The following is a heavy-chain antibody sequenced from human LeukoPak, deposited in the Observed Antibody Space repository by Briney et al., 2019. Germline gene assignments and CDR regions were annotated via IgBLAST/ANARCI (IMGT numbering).Heavy chain of an antibody. V-gene: IGHV4-38-2*02. Sequence: SETLSLTCTVSGYSISSGYYWGWMRQSPGNGLEWIGSIYHGGSTYYNPSLRSRVIVSVDTSKNHFSLKMSSVTAADTAVYYCARDLASCAGDCYSDGFDYWGQGALVTVSS. J-gene: IGHJ4*02. CDR2: IYHGGST. D-gene: IGHD2-21*02. CDR3: ARDLASCAGDCYSDGFDY. CDR1: GYSISSGYY.